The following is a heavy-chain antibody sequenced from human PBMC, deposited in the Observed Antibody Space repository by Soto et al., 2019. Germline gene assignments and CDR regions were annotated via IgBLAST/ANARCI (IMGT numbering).Heavy chain of an antibody. CDR1: GGTINSVDYF. CDR2: IFYSGST. D-gene: IGHD2-2*01. Sequence: SETLSLTCSVSGGTINSVDYFWIRIRQAPGKGLEWIGSIFYSGSTNYYPSLNSRVTISVDTSKNQFSLKLSSVTAADTAVCYCARGLGCSSTSCYSHYYYYYGVDVWGQGTTVTVSS. CDR3: ARGLGCSSTSCYSHYYYYYGVDV. J-gene: IGHJ6*02. V-gene: IGHV4-61*08.